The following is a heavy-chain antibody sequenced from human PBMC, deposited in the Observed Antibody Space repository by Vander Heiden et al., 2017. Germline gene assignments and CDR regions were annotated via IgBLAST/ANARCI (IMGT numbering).Heavy chain of an antibody. Sequence: EVQLFESGGGLVQPGGSLRLSCAAPGFPFSSYAMSWLRQAPGKGMEWVSAISGSGGSTYYADSVKGRFTISRENSKNTLYLQMNSLRAEDTAVYYCAKEGLYDTWRAGDYGGQGTLVTVSS. V-gene: IGHV3-23*01. CDR1: GFPFSSYA. J-gene: IGHJ4*02. CDR3: AKEGLYDTWRAGDY. D-gene: IGHD3-9*01. CDR2: ISGSGGST.